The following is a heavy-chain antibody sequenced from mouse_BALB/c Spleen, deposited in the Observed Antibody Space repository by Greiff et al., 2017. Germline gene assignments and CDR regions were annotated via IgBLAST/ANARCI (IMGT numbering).Heavy chain of an antibody. Sequence: QVQLKESGPSLVQPSQSLSITCTVSGFPLTSYGVHWVRQSPGKGLEWLGVIWRGGSTDYNAAFMSRLSITKDNSKSHVFFKMNSLQADDTAIYYCAKKGDYYDYDGSWFAYWGQGTLVTVSA. J-gene: IGHJ3*01. V-gene: IGHV2-5-1*01. CDR3: AKKGDYYDYDGSWFAY. CDR2: IWRGGST. CDR1: GFPLTSYG. D-gene: IGHD2-4*01.